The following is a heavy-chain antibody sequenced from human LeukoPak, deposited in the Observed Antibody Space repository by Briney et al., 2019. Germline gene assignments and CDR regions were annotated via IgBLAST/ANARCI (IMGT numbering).Heavy chain of an antibody. CDR1: GFTFSRHG. CDR2: IWYDGRSK. J-gene: IGHJ6*03. Sequence: GGSLRLSCAASGFTFSRHGMHWVRQAPGKGLEWVAVIWYDGRSKYYGDSAEGRFTISRDDFENTLYLQMNSLKAEDTAMYFCAKSEAEGGAGDCIDVWGKGTTVTVSS. V-gene: IGHV3-33*06. D-gene: IGHD1-14*01. CDR3: AKSEAEGGAGDCIDV.